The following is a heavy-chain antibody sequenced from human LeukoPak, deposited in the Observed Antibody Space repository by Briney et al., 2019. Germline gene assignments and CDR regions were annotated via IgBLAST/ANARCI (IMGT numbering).Heavy chain of an antibody. CDR1: GFTFSGYG. V-gene: IGHV3-30*18. D-gene: IGHD3-22*01. Sequence: GGSLRLSCAASGFTFSGYGMHWVRQAPGKGLEWVAVISYDGSNKDYADSVKGRFTISRDNSKNTLYLQMNSLRAEDTAVYYCAKRLGDYFDYWGQGTLVTVSS. CDR3: AKRLGDYFDY. CDR2: ISYDGSNK. J-gene: IGHJ4*02.